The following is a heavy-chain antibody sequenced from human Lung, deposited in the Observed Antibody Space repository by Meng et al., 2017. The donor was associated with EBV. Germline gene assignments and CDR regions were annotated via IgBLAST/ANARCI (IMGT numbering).Heavy chain of an antibody. D-gene: IGHD4-11*01. J-gene: IGHJ4*02. CDR1: GASISMGDYY. V-gene: IGHV4-30-4*08. Sequence: VKLQEHDTVLLKPVQHRARTSPVCGASISMGDYYWSWIRQHPGKGLEWIGYIYYSRSTYSNPSLKSRVTISVDTSKNHFSLKLSSVTAADTAVYYCARDRTTGRYFDYWGQGTLVTVSS. CDR2: IYYSRST. CDR3: ARDRTTGRYFDY.